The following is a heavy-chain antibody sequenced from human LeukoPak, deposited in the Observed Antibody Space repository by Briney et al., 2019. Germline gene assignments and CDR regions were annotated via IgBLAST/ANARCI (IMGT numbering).Heavy chain of an antibody. CDR1: GGSFSGYY. Sequence: PSETLSLTCAVYGGSFSGYYWSWIRQPPGKGLEWIGEINHSGSTNYNPSLKSRVTISVDTSKNQFSLKLSSVTAEDTAVYYCAREAGGDCSGGSCLNDAFDIWGQGTMVTVSS. CDR2: INHSGST. D-gene: IGHD2-15*01. J-gene: IGHJ3*02. CDR3: AREAGGDCSGGSCLNDAFDI. V-gene: IGHV4-34*01.